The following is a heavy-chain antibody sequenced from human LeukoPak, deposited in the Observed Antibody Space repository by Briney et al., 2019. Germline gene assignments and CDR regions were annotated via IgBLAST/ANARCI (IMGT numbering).Heavy chain of an antibody. CDR3: AREDTGDLAFDY. D-gene: IGHD1-1*01. J-gene: IGHJ4*02. CDR1: GFTVSSHY. V-gene: IGHV3-66*02. CDR2: IYRDGKT. Sequence: GGSLRLSCAASGFTVSSHYMTWVRQAPGRGLEWVSVIYRDGKTYYADSVKGRFTISRDNSKNTLYFQMNSLKTEDTAVYYCAREDTGDLAFDYWGQGTLVTVSS.